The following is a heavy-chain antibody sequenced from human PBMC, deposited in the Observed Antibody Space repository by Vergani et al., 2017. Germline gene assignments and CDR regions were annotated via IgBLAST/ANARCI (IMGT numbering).Heavy chain of an antibody. J-gene: IGHJ5*02. D-gene: IGHD3-10*01. CDR2: IYYSENK. CDR3: AGCFRAEGIIYGGTGENWFDP. Sequence: QLQLQESGPGLVKPSETLSLTCTVSGGSITYGAFYWGWIRQSPGKGLEWIGSIYYSENKFYNPSLESLVTLTIDTTKNQFSLKLKSVTAADTAVYYCAGCFRAEGIIYGGTGENWFDPWGQGTLVTVSS. CDR1: GGSITYGAFY. V-gene: IGHV4-39*01.